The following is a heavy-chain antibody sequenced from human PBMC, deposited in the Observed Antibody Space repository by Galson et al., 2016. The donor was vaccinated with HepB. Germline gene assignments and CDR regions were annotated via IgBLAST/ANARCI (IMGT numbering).Heavy chain of an antibody. CDR1: GFSLSTSGMA. Sequence: PALVKPTQTLALTCTFSGFSLSTSGMAVSWIRQPPGKALEWLAVIDWNDNRFYSPSLRTRLIIAKDTSKNQVVLPLTNMDPEDTATYFCARYLRSDGYYVMDVWGQGTTVTVSS. D-gene: IGHD4-17*01. V-gene: IGHV2-70*01. CDR3: ARYLRSDGYYVMDV. J-gene: IGHJ6*02. CDR2: IDWNDNR.